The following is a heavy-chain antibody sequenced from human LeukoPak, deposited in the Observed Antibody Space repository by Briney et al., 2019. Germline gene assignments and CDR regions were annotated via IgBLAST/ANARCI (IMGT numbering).Heavy chain of an antibody. J-gene: IGHJ4*02. CDR1: GGTFSSYA. D-gene: IGHD3-9*01. CDR2: IIPILGIA. Sequence: GSSVKVSCKAPGGTFSSYAISWVRQAPGQGLEWMGRIIPILGIANYAQKFQGRVTITADKSTSTAYMELSSLRSEDTAVYYCASRYYDILTGYSSADYFDYWGQGTLVTVSS. CDR3: ASRYYDILTGYSSADYFDY. V-gene: IGHV1-69*04.